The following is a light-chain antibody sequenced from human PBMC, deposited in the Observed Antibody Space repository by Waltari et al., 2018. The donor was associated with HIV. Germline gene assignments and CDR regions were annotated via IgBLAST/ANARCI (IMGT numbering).Light chain of an antibody. J-gene: IGLJ1*01. CDR1: RLGDHS. CDR2: QNN. V-gene: IGLV3-1*01. Sequence: SFELTQSPSVSVSPGQTASITCSGDRLGDHSVCWYQQKPGQSPALVIYQNNKRPSGIPERFSGSNSGNTATLTISGTQAMDEADYYCQAWDSVTGVFGTGTKVTVL. CDR3: QAWDSVTGV.